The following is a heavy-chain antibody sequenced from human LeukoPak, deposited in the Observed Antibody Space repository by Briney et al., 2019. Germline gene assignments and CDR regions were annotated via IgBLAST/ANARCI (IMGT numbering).Heavy chain of an antibody. CDR1: GGSISSGGYY. Sequence: PSGTLSLTCTVSGGSISSGGYYWSWIRQHPGKGLEWIGYIHYSGSTYYNPSLKSRVTISVDTSKNQFSLKLSSVTAADTAVYYCARGYCSSTSCYYSWFDPWGQGTLVTVSS. CDR3: ARGYCSSTSCYYSWFDP. J-gene: IGHJ5*02. D-gene: IGHD2-2*01. CDR2: IHYSGST. V-gene: IGHV4-31*03.